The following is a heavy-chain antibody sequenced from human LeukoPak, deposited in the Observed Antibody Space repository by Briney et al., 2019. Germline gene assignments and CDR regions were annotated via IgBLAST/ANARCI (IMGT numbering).Heavy chain of an antibody. Sequence: GGSLRLSCAASGFIFSSYAMHWVRQAPGKGLEWVAVISYDGSNKYYADSVKGRFTVSRDNSKNTLYLQMNSLRAEDTAVYYCARGWAGSSCDSWGQGTLVTVSS. CDR2: ISYDGSNK. CDR1: GFIFSSYA. CDR3: ARGWAGSSCDS. V-gene: IGHV3-30-3*01. J-gene: IGHJ4*02. D-gene: IGHD6-6*01.